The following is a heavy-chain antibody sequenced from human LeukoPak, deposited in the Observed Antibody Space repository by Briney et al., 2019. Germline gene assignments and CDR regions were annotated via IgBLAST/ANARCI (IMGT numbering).Heavy chain of an antibody. V-gene: IGHV4-39*07. CDR3: ARDSCSSTSCYTASWFDP. CDR1: GGSISGSGYY. J-gene: IGHJ5*02. Sequence: SETLSLTCTVSGGSISGSGYYWGWIRQPPGKGLEWIGSIYYSGSTYYNPSLKSRVTISVDTSKNQFSLKLSSVTAADTAVYYCARDSCSSTSCYTASWFDPWGQGTLVTVSS. CDR2: IYYSGST. D-gene: IGHD2-2*02.